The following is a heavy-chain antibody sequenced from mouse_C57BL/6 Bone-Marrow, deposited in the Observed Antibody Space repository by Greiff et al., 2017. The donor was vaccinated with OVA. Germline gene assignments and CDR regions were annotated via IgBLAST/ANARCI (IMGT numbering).Heavy chain of an antibody. Sequence: VQLQQSGAELVRPGASVKLSCTASGFNIKDDYMHWVKQRPEQGLEWIGWIDPENGDTEYASKFQGKATITADTSSNTAYLQLSSLTSEATAVYYCLRGSPAWFAYWGQGTLVTVSA. CDR3: LRGSPAWFAY. CDR2: IDPENGDT. J-gene: IGHJ3*01. V-gene: IGHV14-4*01. D-gene: IGHD1-1*01. CDR1: GFNIKDDY.